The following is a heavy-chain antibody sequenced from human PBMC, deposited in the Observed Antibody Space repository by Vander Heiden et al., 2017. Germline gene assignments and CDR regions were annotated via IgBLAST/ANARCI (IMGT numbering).Heavy chain of an antibody. CDR3: ARLSANYYGTDWHFDL. CDR2: IDPSDSYT. Sequence: EVQLVPSGAEVKKHGESPKISCKGSGYTFRNYWINWVRQKPGKGLEWLGRIDPSDSYTNYSPSFQGHVTISVDNSISTAYLQWGSLKASDSGMYFCARLSANYYGTDWHFDLWGRGTLVTVSS. CDR1: GYTFRNYW. D-gene: IGHD1-26*01. V-gene: IGHV5-10-1*03. J-gene: IGHJ2*01.